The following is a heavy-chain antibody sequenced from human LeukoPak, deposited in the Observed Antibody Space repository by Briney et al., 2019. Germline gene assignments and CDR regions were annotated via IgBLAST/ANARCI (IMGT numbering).Heavy chain of an antibody. CDR2: IYYSGST. CDR3: ARQVDIVATPFDY. D-gene: IGHD5-12*01. J-gene: IGHJ4*02. CDR1: GGSISSSSYY. Sequence: SETLSLTCTVSGGSISSSSYYWGWIRQPPGKGLEWIGSIYYSGSTYYNPSLKSRATISVDTSKNQFSLKLSSVTAADTAVYYCARQVDIVATPFDYWGQGTLVTVSS. V-gene: IGHV4-39*01.